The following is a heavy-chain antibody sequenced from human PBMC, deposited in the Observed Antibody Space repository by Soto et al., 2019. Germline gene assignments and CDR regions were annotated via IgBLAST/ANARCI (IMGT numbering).Heavy chain of an antibody. CDR1: GFTFSSYS. D-gene: IGHD2-15*01. J-gene: IGHJ4*02. V-gene: IGHV3-21*01. Sequence: EVQLVESGGGLVKPGGSLRLSCAASGFTFSSYSMNWVRQAPGKGLEWVSSISGSSSYIYYADSVKGRFTISRDNAKNSLYLQMNSLRAEDTAVYYCARVGYCSGRSCPDDYWGQGTLVTVSS. CDR3: ARVGYCSGRSCPDDY. CDR2: ISGSSSYI.